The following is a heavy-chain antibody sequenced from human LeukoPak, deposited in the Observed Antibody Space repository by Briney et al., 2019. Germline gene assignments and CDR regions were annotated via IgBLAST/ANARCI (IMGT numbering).Heavy chain of an antibody. V-gene: IGHV3-74*01. D-gene: IGHD6-19*01. CDR3: ARDCCSGWYYDY. CDR1: GFTFSSYW. CDR2: INSDGSST. J-gene: IGHJ4*02. Sequence: GGFLRLSCAASGFTFSSYWMHWVRQAPGKGLVWVSRINSDGSSTSYADSVKGRFTISRDNAKNTLYLQMNSLRAEDTAVYYCARDCCSGWYYDYWGQGTLVTVSS.